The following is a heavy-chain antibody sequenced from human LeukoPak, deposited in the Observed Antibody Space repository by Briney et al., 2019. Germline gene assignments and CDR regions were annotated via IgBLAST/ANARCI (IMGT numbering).Heavy chain of an antibody. V-gene: IGHV1-69*13. CDR2: IIPIFGTA. CDR3: AREVVPAAKGFDY. CDR1: GGTFSSYA. D-gene: IGHD2-2*01. Sequence: ASVKVSCKASGGTFSSYAISWVRQAPGQGLEWMGGIIPIFGTANYAQKFQGRVTITADESTSTAYMELSSLRSEDTAVYYCAREVVPAAKGFDYWGQGTLVTVSS. J-gene: IGHJ4*02.